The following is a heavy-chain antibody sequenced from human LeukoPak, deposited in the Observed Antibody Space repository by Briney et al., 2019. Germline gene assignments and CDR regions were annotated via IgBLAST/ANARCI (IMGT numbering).Heavy chain of an antibody. Sequence: GGSMRLSCAASGFTFSSYAMHWVRQAPGKGLEYVSAISSNGGSTYYANSVKGRFTISRDNSKNTLYLQMGSLRAEDTAVYYCVKSAGKDGYRDVFDIWGQGTVVTVSS. D-gene: IGHD5-24*01. V-gene: IGHV3-64*01. CDR1: GFTFSSYA. J-gene: IGHJ3*02. CDR3: VKSAGKDGYRDVFDI. CDR2: ISSNGGST.